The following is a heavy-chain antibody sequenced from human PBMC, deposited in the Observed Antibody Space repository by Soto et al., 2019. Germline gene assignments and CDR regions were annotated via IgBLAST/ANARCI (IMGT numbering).Heavy chain of an antibody. CDR1: GYTFSRYG. CDR3: AKNGQPPYYYYGMDV. D-gene: IGHD2-8*01. V-gene: IGHV1-18*01. Sequence: QGQLVQSGPEVKKPGASVKVSCKTSGYTFSRYGISWVRQAPGQGLEWMGWISGYNGDTNYAQKVQGRVTMTIDTSKYTDYMELRSLTSDDTAIYYCAKNGQPPYYYYGMDVGGQGTTVTVSS. J-gene: IGHJ6*02. CDR2: ISGYNGDT.